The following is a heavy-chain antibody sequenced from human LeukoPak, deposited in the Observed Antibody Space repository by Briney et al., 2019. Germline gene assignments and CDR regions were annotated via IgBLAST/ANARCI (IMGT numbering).Heavy chain of an antibody. V-gene: IGHV3-64D*06. CDR2: ISSNGGST. CDR3: WKADYSTGWSLGY. Sequence: GGSLRLSRSPSVFSFSSYAMHWVRQAPGKGLEYVSAISSNGGSTYYADSVKGRFTTSRDNSKNTLYLQICILRAEHTALYSRWKADYSTGWSLGYWGEGTPVTVSS. J-gene: IGHJ4*02. CDR1: VFSFSSYA. D-gene: IGHD6-19*01.